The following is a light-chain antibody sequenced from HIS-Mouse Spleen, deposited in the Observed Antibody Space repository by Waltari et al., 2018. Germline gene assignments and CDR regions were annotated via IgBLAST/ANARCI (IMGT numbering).Light chain of an antibody. CDR3: AAWDDSLSGPV. CDR2: LNN. J-gene: IGLJ3*02. CDR1: SSNIGSNY. V-gene: IGLV1-47*01. Sequence: QSVLTQPPSASGTPGQRVTISCSGSSSNIGSNYVYWYQQLPGTAPKLLRYLNNQRPSGVPDRFSGSKSGTSASLAISGLRSEDEADYYCAAWDDSLSGPVFGGGTKLTVL.